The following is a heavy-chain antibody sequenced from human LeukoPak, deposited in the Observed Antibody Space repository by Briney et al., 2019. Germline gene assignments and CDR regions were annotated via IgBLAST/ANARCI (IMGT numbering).Heavy chain of an antibody. Sequence: QTGGSLRLSCVVSGITLSNYGMSWVRQAPGKGLEWVSGISESGGGTNYADSVKGRFIISRDNPKNTVYLQMNRLRAEGTAVYFCAKRGIVIRGVILSGFRKEAYYFDYWGQGILVTVSS. CDR2: ISESGGGT. CDR3: AKRGIVIRGVILSGFRKEAYYFDY. V-gene: IGHV3-23*01. J-gene: IGHJ4*02. CDR1: GITLSNYG. D-gene: IGHD3-10*01.